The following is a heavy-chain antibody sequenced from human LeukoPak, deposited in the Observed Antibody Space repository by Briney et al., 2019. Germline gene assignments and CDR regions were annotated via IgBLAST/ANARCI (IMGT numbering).Heavy chain of an antibody. CDR1: GFTFSNAW. D-gene: IGHD4-17*01. CDR3: TTDPDTVIYYFDY. CDR2: IKSKTDGGTT. J-gene: IGHJ4*02. Sequence: PGGSLRLSCAASGFTFSNAWMSWVRQAPGKGLEWVGRIKSKTDGGTTDYAAPVKGRFTISRDDSKNTLYPQMNSLKTEDTAVYYCTTDPDTVIYYFDYWGQGTLVTVSS. V-gene: IGHV3-15*01.